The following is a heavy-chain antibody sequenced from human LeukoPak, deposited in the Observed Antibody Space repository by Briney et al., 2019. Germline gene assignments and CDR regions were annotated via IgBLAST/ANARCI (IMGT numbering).Heavy chain of an antibody. CDR3: ARDVPAGSDAFDI. Sequence: SETLSLTCTVSGGSISSYYWSWIRQPPGKGLEWIGYIYYCGSTNYNPSLKSRVTISVDTSKNQFSLKLSSVTAADTAVYYCARDVPAGSDAFDIWGQGTMVTVSS. V-gene: IGHV4-59*01. J-gene: IGHJ3*02. CDR1: GGSISSYY. D-gene: IGHD2-2*01. CDR2: IYYCGST.